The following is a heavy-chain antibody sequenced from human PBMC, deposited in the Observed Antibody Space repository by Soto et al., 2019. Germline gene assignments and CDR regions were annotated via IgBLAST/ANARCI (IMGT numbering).Heavy chain of an antibody. CDR1: GFTFINYA. J-gene: IGHJ4*02. D-gene: IGHD1-1*01. CDR3: AIGKNGYYFDY. V-gene: IGHV3-30-3*01. CDR2: IAYDGSNK. Sequence: QVQLGESGGGVVQPGRSLRLSCAASGFTFINYAMHWVRQAPGKGLEWVAVIAYDGSNKYYADSVKGRFTISRDNSKNTLYLQMNSLRAEHTAVYYCAIGKNGYYFDYWGQGTLVTVSS.